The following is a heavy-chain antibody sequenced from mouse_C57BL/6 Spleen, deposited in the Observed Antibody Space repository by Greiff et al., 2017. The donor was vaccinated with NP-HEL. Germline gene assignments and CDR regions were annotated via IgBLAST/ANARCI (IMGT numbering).Heavy chain of an antibody. CDR3: ARDYDYDWFAY. CDR1: GYTFTSYG. CDR2: IYPRSGNT. D-gene: IGHD2-4*01. V-gene: IGHV1-81*01. Sequence: VQLQQSGAELARPGASVKLSCKASGYTFTSYGISWVKQRTGQGLEWIGEIYPRSGNTYYNEKFKGKATLTADKSSSTAYMELRSLTSEDSAVYFCARDYDYDWFAYWGQGTLVTVSA. J-gene: IGHJ3*01.